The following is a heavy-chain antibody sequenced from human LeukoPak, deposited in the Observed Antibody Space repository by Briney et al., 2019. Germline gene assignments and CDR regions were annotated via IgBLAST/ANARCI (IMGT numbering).Heavy chain of an antibody. J-gene: IGHJ4*02. D-gene: IGHD4-17*01. CDR2: ISFDGNNK. CDR1: GFNFYSHA. V-gene: IGHV3-30-3*01. Sequence: GGSLRLSCAASGFNFYSHAMHWVRQAPGTGLEWAAVISFDGNNKYYADSVKGRFTVSRDNSKNTLYLHMNSLRPEDTAVYYCARDFADYGDYTYYFDYWGQGTLVTVSS. CDR3: ARDFADYGDYTYYFDY.